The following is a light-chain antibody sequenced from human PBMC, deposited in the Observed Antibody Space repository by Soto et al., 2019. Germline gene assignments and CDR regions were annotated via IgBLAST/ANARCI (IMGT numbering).Light chain of an antibody. J-gene: IGLJ3*02. CDR3: GTWDNSLNARV. V-gene: IGLV1-51*01. CDR1: SSNIGNNY. CDR2: DNN. Sequence: QPVLTQPPSVSAAPGQKVTISCSGSSSNIGNNYVSWYQQLPGTAPKLLIYDNNKRPSGIPDRFSGSKSGTSATLGITGLQTGDEADYYCGTWDNSLNARVFGGGTKLTVL.